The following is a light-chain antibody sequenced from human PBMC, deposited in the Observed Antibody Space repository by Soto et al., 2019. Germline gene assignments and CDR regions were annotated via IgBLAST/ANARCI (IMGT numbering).Light chain of an antibody. CDR3: SSYASSSTWV. Sequence: QSVLTQPASVSGSPGQSITLSCTGTSSDVGDYNYVSWYHQHPGKAPILIIYEVSYRPSGVSNRFSGSKSGNTASLTISGLQAEGEADYYCSSYASSSTWVFGGGTKLTVL. CDR2: EVS. V-gene: IGLV2-14*01. CDR1: SSDVGDYNY. J-gene: IGLJ3*02.